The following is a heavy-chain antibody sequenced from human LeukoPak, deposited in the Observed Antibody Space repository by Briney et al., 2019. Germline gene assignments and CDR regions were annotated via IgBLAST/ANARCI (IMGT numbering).Heavy chain of an antibody. Sequence: ASVKVSCKASGYTFTGYYMHWVRQAPGQGPEWMGWISVYNGNTNYAQKLQGRVTMTTDTSTSTAYMELRSLRSDDTAVYYCARDRVGFYGSGSYYQNPDYWGQGTLVTVSS. CDR1: GYTFTGYY. D-gene: IGHD3-10*01. CDR3: ARDRVGFYGSGSYYQNPDY. J-gene: IGHJ4*02. V-gene: IGHV1-18*04. CDR2: ISVYNGNT.